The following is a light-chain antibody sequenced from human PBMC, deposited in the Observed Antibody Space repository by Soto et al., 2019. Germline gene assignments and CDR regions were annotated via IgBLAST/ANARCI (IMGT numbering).Light chain of an antibody. J-gene: IGKJ5*01. Sequence: ERVLTQSPETLSVSALDGATLFCGPSQSVSSSYLAWYRQKPGQAPRLLIYGASIRATGIPDRFSGSGSGTDFTLTISRLEPEDFAVYYCQQYHTSPITFGQGTRLEIK. CDR2: GAS. CDR1: QSVSSSY. CDR3: QQYHTSPIT. V-gene: IGKV3-20*01.